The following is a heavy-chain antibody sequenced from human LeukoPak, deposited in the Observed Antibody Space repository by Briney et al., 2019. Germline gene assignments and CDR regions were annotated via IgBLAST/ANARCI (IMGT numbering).Heavy chain of an antibody. CDR3: AKDVYDSSGYYYLEY. CDR2: ISWNSGSI. Sequence: PGGSLRLSCAASGFTFDDYAMHWVRQAPGKGLEWVSGISWNSGSIGYADSAKGRFTISRDNAKNSLYLQMNSLRAEDTALYYCAKDVYDSSGYYYLEYWGQGTLVTVSS. CDR1: GFTFDDYA. D-gene: IGHD3-22*01. V-gene: IGHV3-9*01. J-gene: IGHJ4*02.